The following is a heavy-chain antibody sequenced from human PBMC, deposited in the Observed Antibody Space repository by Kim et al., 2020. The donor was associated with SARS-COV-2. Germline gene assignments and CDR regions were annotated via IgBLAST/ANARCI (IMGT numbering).Heavy chain of an antibody. CDR2: ISYDGSNK. CDR3: AKDSSTYDTSPTRY. CDR1: GFTFSSYG. J-gene: IGHJ4*02. V-gene: IGHV3-30*18. Sequence: GGSLRLSCAASGFTFSSYGMHWVRQAPGKGLEWVAIISYDGSNKYYADSVKGRFTISRDNSKNTLYLHMNSLRAEDTAVYYCAKDSSTYDTSPTRYWGQGTLVTVSS. D-gene: IGHD3-22*01.